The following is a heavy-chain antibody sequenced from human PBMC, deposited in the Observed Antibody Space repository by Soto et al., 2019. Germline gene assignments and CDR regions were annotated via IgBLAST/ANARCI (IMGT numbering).Heavy chain of an antibody. J-gene: IGHJ4*02. D-gene: IGHD3-10*01. CDR2: ITDSGDDS. Sequence: PGGSLRLSCAASGFSFSNYAMTWVRQAPGEGLEWVSVITDSGDDSLHADSVKGRFTISRDNSKNTLYLQMTTLRAEDTAIYYCAKASGGRCPGSRVFDFWGQGTRVTVSS. CDR1: GFSFSNYA. CDR3: AKASGGRCPGSRVFDF. V-gene: IGHV3-23*01.